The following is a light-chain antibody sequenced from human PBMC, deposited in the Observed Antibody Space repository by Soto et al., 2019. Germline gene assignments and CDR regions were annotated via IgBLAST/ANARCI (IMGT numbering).Light chain of an antibody. J-gene: IGKJ5*01. CDR3: QQYNNWPLT. Sequence: ELVMTPSPATLSVSPWERATLSCRASQSVSSNLAWYQQKPGQAPRLLIYGASTRATGIPARFSGSGSGTEFTLTISSLQSEDFAVYYCQQYNNWPLTFGQGTRLEIK. V-gene: IGKV3-15*01. CDR1: QSVSSN. CDR2: GAS.